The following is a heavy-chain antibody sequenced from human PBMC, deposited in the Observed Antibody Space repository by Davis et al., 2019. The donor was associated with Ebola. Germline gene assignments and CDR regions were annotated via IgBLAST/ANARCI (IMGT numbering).Heavy chain of an antibody. CDR1: GGSVSSGSYY. Sequence: SETLSLTCTVSGGSVSSGSYYWSWIRQPPGKGLEWIGYIYYSGSTNYNPSLKSRVTISVDTSKNQFSLKLSSVTAADTAVYYCARVRGSSTSWTYYYYGMDVWGQGTTVTVSS. D-gene: IGHD2-2*01. CDR3: ARVRGSSTSWTYYYYGMDV. CDR2: IYYSGST. V-gene: IGHV4-61*01. J-gene: IGHJ6*02.